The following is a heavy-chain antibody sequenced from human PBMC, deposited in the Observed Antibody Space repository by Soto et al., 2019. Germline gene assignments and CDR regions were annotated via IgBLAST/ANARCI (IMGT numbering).Heavy chain of an antibody. CDR2: ISYDGSNK. D-gene: IGHD3-10*02. V-gene: IGHV3-30-3*01. Sequence: QVQLVESGGGVVQPGRSLRLSCAASGFTFSSYAMHWVRQAPGKGLEWVAVISYDGSNKYYADSVKGRFTISRDNSENTLYLQMNSLRAEDTAVYYCARADADITMIGSQSLYYYYGMDVWGQGTTVTVSS. CDR3: ARADADITMIGSQSLYYYYGMDV. J-gene: IGHJ6*02. CDR1: GFTFSSYA.